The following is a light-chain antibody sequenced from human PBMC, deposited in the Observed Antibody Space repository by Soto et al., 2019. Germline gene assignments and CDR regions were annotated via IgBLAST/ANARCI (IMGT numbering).Light chain of an antibody. CDR2: DNN. CDR1: SSNIGNNY. Sequence: QSVLSQPPSVSAAPGQKVTISCSGSSSNIGNNYVSWYQQLPGTAPKLLIYDNNKRPSGIPDRFSGSKSGTSATLGITGLQTGDEADYYCGTWDSSLSAAVFGTVTKLSVL. CDR3: GTWDSSLSAAV. V-gene: IGLV1-51*01. J-gene: IGLJ1*01.